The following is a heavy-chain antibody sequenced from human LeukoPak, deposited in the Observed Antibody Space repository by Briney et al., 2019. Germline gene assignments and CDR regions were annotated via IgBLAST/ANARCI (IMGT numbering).Heavy chain of an antibody. V-gene: IGHV3-48*03. J-gene: IGHJ3*02. CDR3: ARDALPYCGGDRPFDI. D-gene: IGHD2-21*02. CDR1: GFTFSSYE. CDR2: ISSSGATI. Sequence: GGSLRLSCAASGFTFSSYEMNWVRQAPGEGLEWVSYISSSGATIYYADSVKGRFTISRDNAKNSLYLQMNSLRAEDTAVYYCARDALPYCGGDRPFDIWGQGTMVTVSS.